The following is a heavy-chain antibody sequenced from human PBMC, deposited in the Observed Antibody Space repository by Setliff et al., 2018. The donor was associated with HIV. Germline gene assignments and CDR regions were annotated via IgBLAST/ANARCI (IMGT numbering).Heavy chain of an antibody. CDR2: IYQTGSI. Sequence: LSLTCSVSGYSISNGYYWGWFRQSPGKGLEWIATIYQTGSIYYNPSLQNRVTLLLDMSKNQFSLKLSSATAADTAVYYCARQAWHSGRNGYFVDYWGQGMLVTV. CDR1: GYSISNGYY. V-gene: IGHV4-38-2*02. CDR3: ARQAWHSGRNGYFVDY. J-gene: IGHJ4*02. D-gene: IGHD3-22*01.